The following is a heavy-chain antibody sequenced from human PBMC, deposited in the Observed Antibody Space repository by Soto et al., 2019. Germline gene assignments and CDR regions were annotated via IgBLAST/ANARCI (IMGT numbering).Heavy chain of an antibody. D-gene: IGHD2-15*01. CDR1: GFTFSNYC. V-gene: IGHV1-18*01. CDR3: ARDPGAASFDF. CDR2: INTSNDNK. Sequence: GASVKGSCKASGFTFSNYCIRWVGQAPGEGLEWVGWINTSNDNKLYAQKLQGRLTLTTDTSTSTAYMDLTTLRSDDTAVYFCARDPGAASFDFWAQGTLVTVSS. J-gene: IGHJ4*02.